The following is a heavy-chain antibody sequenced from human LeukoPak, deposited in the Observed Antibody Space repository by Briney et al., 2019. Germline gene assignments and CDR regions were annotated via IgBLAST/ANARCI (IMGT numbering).Heavy chain of an antibody. V-gene: IGHV4-30-2*01. CDR3: ARARTLLIEKSVSPQFDY. CDR1: GGSISSGGYY. CDR2: IYHSEST. Sequence: SSQTLSLTCTVSGGSISSGGYYWSWIRQPPGKGLEWIGYIYHSESTYYNPSLKSRVTISVDRSKNQFSLKLSSVTAADTAVYYCARARTLLIEKSVSPQFDYWGQGTLVTVSS. J-gene: IGHJ4*02. D-gene: IGHD2-8*01.